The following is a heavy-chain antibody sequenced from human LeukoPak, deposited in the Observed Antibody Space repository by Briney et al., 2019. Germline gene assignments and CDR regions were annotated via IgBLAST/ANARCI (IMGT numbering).Heavy chain of an antibody. CDR3: ARDCTVAGTGWFDP. V-gene: IGHV3-9*03. CDR1: GFTFDDYA. CDR2: ISWNSGSI. J-gene: IGHJ5*02. D-gene: IGHD6-19*01. Sequence: GGSLRLSCAASGFTFDDYAMHWVRQAPGKGLEWVSGISWNSGSIGYADSVKGRFTISRDNAKNSLYLQMNSLRAEDMALYYCARDCTVAGTGWFDPWGQGTLVTVSS.